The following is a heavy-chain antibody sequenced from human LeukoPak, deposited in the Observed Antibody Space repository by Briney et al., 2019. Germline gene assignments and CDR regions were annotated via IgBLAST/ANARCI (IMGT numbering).Heavy chain of an antibody. CDR1: GYTFTDYD. CDR2: INPNSGGT. J-gene: IGHJ4*02. Sequence: ASVKVSCKASGYTFTDYDMHWVRQAPGQRLEWMGWINPNSGGTNYAQKFQGRVTITRDTSISTAFMELSRLRSDDTAVYYCATIPAKSHLWGQGTLVTVSS. CDR3: ATIPAKSHL. D-gene: IGHD5-24*01. V-gene: IGHV1-2*02.